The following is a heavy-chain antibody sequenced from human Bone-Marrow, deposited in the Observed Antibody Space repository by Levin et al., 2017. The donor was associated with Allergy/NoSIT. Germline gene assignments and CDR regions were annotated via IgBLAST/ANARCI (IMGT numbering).Heavy chain of an antibody. Sequence: GGSLRLSCAASGFTFSTYGLIWVRQAPGKGLEWVSYISARRTTIYYADSVKGRFTVSRDDAKNSLFLQMTSLRAEDSAIYYCARDEEAYGDAFDIWGQGTRVTVSS. D-gene: IGHD2-21*01. CDR2: ISARRTTI. V-gene: IGHV3-48*01. CDR1: GFTFSTYG. CDR3: ARDEEAYGDAFDI. J-gene: IGHJ3*02.